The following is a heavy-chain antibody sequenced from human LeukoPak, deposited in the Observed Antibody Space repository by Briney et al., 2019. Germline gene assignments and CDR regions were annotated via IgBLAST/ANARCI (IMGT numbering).Heavy chain of an antibody. CDR2: FDPEDGET. CDR3: ARGLNYYGSGSFRPLYYFDY. D-gene: IGHD3-10*01. CDR1: GYTLTELS. Sequence: ASVKVSCKVSGYTLTELSMHWVRQAPGKGLEWMGGFDPEDGETIYAEKFQGRVTMTRDTSTNTVYMELKSLRSEDTAVYYCARGLNYYGSGSFRPLYYFDYWGQGTLVTVSS. V-gene: IGHV1-24*01. J-gene: IGHJ4*02.